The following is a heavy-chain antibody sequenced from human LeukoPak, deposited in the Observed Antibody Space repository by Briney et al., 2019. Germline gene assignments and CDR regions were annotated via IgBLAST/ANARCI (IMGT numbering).Heavy chain of an antibody. CDR3: ARALPHRRLMDTTMNQHWFDP. D-gene: IGHD5-18*01. J-gene: IGHJ5*02. CDR1: GYIFTSYY. CDR2: INPSGGNT. Sequence: ASVKVSCKASGYIFTSYYIHWVRQAPGQGLEWVGIINPSGGNTNYAQKFQGRVTLTRDMSTSTVYMELSRLTSEDTAVYSCARALPHRRLMDTTMNQHWFDPWGQGTLVTVSS. V-gene: IGHV1-46*01.